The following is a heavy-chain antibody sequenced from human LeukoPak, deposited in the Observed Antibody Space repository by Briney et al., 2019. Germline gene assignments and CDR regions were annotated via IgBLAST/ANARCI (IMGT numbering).Heavy chain of an antibody. Sequence: PGGSLRLSCAASGFTVSSNYMSWVRQAPGKGLEWVSVIYSGGSTYYADSVKGRFTISRDNSKNTLYLQMNSLRAEDTAVYYCAREEQWLVIDYWGQGALVIVSS. V-gene: IGHV3-66*02. CDR2: IYSGGST. D-gene: IGHD6-19*01. CDR1: GFTVSSNY. CDR3: AREEQWLVIDY. J-gene: IGHJ4*02.